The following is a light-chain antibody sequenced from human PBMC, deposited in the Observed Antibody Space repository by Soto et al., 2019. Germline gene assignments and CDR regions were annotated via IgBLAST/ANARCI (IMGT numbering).Light chain of an antibody. CDR3: QEYHTYRWT. CDR2: DAA. Sequence: DIQMTQVPSTLSASVVDRVTVTCLATQSISVWLAWFQQKPGRAPKLRIYDAANLESGVPSRFSGSGSGTEFTLTISGLQPDDFATYYCQEYHTYRWTFGQGTKV. J-gene: IGKJ1*01. CDR1: QSISVW. V-gene: IGKV1-5*01.